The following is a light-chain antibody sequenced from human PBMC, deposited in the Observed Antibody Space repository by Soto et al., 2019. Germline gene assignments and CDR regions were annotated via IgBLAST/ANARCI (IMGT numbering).Light chain of an antibody. CDR2: GVS. V-gene: IGLV2-14*03. Sequence: QSALTQPASLSGSPGQSITISCTGTSSDVGGYNYVSWYQQHPGKAPRLMIYGVSNRPLGVSYRFAGSKSGNTASLTISGLQSEDEADYYCNAYASGHSPVLFGGGTKLTVL. J-gene: IGLJ2*01. CDR1: SSDVGGYNY. CDR3: NAYASGHSPVL.